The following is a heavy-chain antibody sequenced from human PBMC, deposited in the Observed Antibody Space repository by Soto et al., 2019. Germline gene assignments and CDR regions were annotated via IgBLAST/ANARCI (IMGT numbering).Heavy chain of an antibody. Sequence: ASVKVSCKASGYTFTSHAMHWVRQAPGQRLEWMGWINAGNGNTKYSQKFQGRVTITRDTSASTAYMELSSLRSEDTAVYYCARPGSGSYYSLDYWGQGTLVTVSS. CDR3: ARPGSGSYYSLDY. CDR1: GYTFTSHA. V-gene: IGHV1-3*01. D-gene: IGHD3-10*01. J-gene: IGHJ4*02. CDR2: INAGNGNT.